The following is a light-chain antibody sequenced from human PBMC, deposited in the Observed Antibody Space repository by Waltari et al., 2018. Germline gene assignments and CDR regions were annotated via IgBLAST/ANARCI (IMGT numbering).Light chain of an antibody. V-gene: IGLV2-23*02. J-gene: IGLJ1*01. CDR2: DVT. Sequence: QSALTQPASVSWSPGQSITISCTGTSSDVGSYNHVSWYQQYPGKVPKLLIYDVTKRPSGVSNRFSGFKSGNTASLTISGLQAEDEADYYCCSYAGSSRGVFGTGTKVTV. CDR1: SSDVGSYNH. CDR3: CSYAGSSRGV.